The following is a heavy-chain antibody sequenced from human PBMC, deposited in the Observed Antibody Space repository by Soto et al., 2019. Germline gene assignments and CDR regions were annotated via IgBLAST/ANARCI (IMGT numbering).Heavy chain of an antibody. Sequence: ASVKVSCKASGYTFTGYYMHWVRQAPGQGREWMGWINPNSGGTNYAQKFQGRVTMTRDTSISTAYMELSRLRSDDTAVYYCARAALYYYDSSGPTNDAFGIWGQGTMVTVSS. D-gene: IGHD3-22*01. CDR3: ARAALYYYDSSGPTNDAFGI. CDR1: GYTFTGYY. J-gene: IGHJ3*02. V-gene: IGHV1-2*02. CDR2: INPNSGGT.